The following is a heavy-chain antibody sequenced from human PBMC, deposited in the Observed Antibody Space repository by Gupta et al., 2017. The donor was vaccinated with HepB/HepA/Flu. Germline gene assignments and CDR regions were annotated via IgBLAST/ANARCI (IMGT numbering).Heavy chain of an antibody. V-gene: IGHV4-39*01. CDR2: IYYSGST. J-gene: IGHJ4*02. D-gene: IGHD3-22*01. CDR3: ERRSSGYYPFDY. Sequence: AWIGSIYYSGSTYYNPSLKSRVTISVDTSKNQFSLKLSSVTAADTAVYYCERRSSGYYPFDYWGQGTLVTVSS.